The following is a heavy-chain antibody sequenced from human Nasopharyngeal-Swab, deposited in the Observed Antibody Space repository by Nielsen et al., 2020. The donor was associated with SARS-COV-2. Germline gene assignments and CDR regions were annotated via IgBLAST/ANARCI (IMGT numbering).Heavy chain of an antibody. D-gene: IGHD6-13*01. CDR2: ISAYNGNT. CDR1: GYTFTSYG. V-gene: IGHV1-18*04. Sequence: ASVKVSCKASGYTFTSYGISWVRQAPGQGLEWMGWISAYNGNTNYAQKFQGRVTMTRDTSISTAYMELSRLRSDDTAVYYCARGIADFDYWGQGTLVTVSS. CDR3: ARGIADFDY. J-gene: IGHJ4*02.